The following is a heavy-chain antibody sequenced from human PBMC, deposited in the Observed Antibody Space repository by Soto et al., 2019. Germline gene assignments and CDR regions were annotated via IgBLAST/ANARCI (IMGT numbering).Heavy chain of an antibody. J-gene: IGHJ4*02. CDR1: GGSFSSFS. CDR2: IIPILGTA. CDR3: TSFDSNGYYPQNHY. D-gene: IGHD3-22*01. Sequence: QVILAQSGAEVKKPGSSVKVSCKVSGGSFSSFSINWVRQAPGHRFEWMGGIIPILGTANFTQKFQDRVTFTADESTATAYMTLSSLTSEDTAFYYCTSFDSNGYYPQNHYWGPGTQVTVSS. V-gene: IGHV1-69*01.